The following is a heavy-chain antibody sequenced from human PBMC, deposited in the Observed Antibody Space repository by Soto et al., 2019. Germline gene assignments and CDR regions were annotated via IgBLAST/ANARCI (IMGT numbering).Heavy chain of an antibody. Sequence: QTLSRTCALSGGKVSSNSASWNCFKQTPSRGLEWLGRTYYRSKWYNDYAVSVKSRITINPDTSKNQFSLQLNSVTPEDTAVYYCARDQDTAMVTYYYGMDVWRQGTTVTVSS. J-gene: IGHJ6*02. V-gene: IGHV6-1*01. CDR1: GGKVSSNSAS. D-gene: IGHD5-18*01. CDR3: ARDQDTAMVTYYYGMDV. CDR2: TYYRSKWYN.